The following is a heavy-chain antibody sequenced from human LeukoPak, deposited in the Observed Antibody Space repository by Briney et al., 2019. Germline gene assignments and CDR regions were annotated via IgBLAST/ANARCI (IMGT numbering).Heavy chain of an antibody. CDR1: GYTFTSYD. CDR2: MNPNSGNT. V-gene: IGHV1-8*01. D-gene: IGHD7-27*01. Sequence: ASVKVSCKASGYTFTSYDINWVRQATGQGLEWMGWMNPNSGNTGYAQKFQGRVTMTTDTTTNTAFLELTSLRSDDTAVYYCAKENGNWGTFDYWGQGTLVTVSS. J-gene: IGHJ4*02. CDR3: AKENGNWGTFDY.